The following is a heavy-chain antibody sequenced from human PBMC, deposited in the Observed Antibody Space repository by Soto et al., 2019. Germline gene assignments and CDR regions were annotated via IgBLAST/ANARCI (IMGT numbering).Heavy chain of an antibody. CDR2: IIPIFGTA. Sequence: SVKVSCKASGGTFSSYAISWVRQAPGQGLEWMGGIIPIFGTANYAQKFQGRVTITADESTSTAYMELSSLRSEDTAVYYCASSSTQGNWFDPWGQGTLVTVSS. CDR3: ASSSTQGNWFDP. D-gene: IGHD6-13*01. CDR1: GGTFSSYA. J-gene: IGHJ5*02. V-gene: IGHV1-69*13.